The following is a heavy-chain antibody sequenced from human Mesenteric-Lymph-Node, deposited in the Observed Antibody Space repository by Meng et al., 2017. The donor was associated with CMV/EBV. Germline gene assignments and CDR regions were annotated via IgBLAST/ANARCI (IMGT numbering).Heavy chain of an antibody. CDR2: ITPFDGKT. D-gene: IGHD3-3*01. J-gene: IGHJ5*02. Sequence: CKASGYTFTGYYIHWVRQAPGQGLEWMGWITPFDGKTNYAERFHDRVTFSGDTSTNTVYMDLRSLRSEDTAMYFCAIQSGYLGPFDPWGQGTLVTVSS. CDR1: GYTFTGYY. V-gene: IGHV1-45*01. CDR3: AIQSGYLGPFDP.